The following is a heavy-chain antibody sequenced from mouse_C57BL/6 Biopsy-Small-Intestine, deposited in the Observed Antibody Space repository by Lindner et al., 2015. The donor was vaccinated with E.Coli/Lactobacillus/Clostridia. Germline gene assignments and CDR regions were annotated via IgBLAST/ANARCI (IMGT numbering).Heavy chain of an antibody. CDR3: ARAHYGGAFDS. CDR1: GYTFINYW. D-gene: IGHD1-1*02. Sequence: VQLQESGAEVVRPGTSVEMSCKASGYTFINYWIGWAKQRPGHGLEWIGDIFPGGVYTNYNEKFRGKATLTADSSSNTAYLQFSSLTSEDSAIYYCARAHYGGAFDSWGQGTILSVSS. J-gene: IGHJ2*01. CDR2: IFPGGVYT. V-gene: IGHV1-63*01.